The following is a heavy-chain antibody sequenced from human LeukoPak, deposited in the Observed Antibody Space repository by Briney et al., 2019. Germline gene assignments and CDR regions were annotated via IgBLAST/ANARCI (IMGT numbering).Heavy chain of an antibody. V-gene: IGHV3-53*01. J-gene: IGHJ4*02. D-gene: IGHD3-10*01. CDR2: IYSGGNT. CDR3: AEVESSYCRI. Sequence: GGSLRLSCAASGFIVSSNYMSWVRQAPGKGLEWVSVIYSGGNTYYADSVRGRFTISRDNSKNSMYLQMSSLRAEDTAIYYCAEVESSYCRIWGQGTLVTVSS. CDR1: GFIVSSNY.